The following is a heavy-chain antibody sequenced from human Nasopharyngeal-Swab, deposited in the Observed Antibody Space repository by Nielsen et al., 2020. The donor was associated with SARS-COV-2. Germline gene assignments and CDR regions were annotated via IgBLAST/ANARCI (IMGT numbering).Heavy chain of an antibody. V-gene: IGHV4-39*07. CDR3: ARGQGSYYYYYMDV. Sequence: RQAPGKGLEWIGSIYYSGSTYYNPSLKSRVTISVDTSKNQFSLKLSSVTAADTAVYYCARGQGSYYYYYMDVWGKGTTVTVSS. CDR2: IYYSGST. J-gene: IGHJ6*03.